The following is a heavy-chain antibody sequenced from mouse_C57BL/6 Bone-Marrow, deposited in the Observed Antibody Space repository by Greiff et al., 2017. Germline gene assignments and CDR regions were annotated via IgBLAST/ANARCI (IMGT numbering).Heavy chain of an antibody. CDR3: TRSLIYYGTNY. CDR1: GFNIKDYY. Sequence: VQLQQSGAELVKPGASVKLSCTASGFNIKDYYIHWVKQRTEQGLEWIGRIDPEDGETKYAPKFQDKATITADTSSNTAYLQLSSLTTKDTAVYYCTRSLIYYGTNYWGQGTTLTVSS. V-gene: IGHV14-2*01. D-gene: IGHD1-1*01. J-gene: IGHJ2*01. CDR2: IDPEDGET.